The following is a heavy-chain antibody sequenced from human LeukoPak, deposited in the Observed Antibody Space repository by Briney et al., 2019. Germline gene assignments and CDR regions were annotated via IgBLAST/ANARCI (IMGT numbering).Heavy chain of an antibody. CDR2: IRQDESER. CDR3: ARLSAYYYGSFFYYYMDV. D-gene: IGHD3-10*01. CDR1: GFTFSSYW. V-gene: IGHV3-7*01. Sequence: GGSLRLSCAASGFTFSSYWMTWVRQSPGKGPEWVANIRQDESERYTVDSVKGRFTISRDNAKNSVYLHMNSLRAEDTALYYCARLSAYYYGSFFYYYMDVWGKGTTVTVSS. J-gene: IGHJ6*03.